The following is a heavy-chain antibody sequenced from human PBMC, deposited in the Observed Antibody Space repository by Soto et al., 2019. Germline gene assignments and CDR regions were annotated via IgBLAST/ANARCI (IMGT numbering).Heavy chain of an antibody. CDR1: GYTFTSYG. CDR2: ISPSNGNT. V-gene: IGHV1-18*01. Sequence: QVRLVQSGAEVKKPGASVKGSCKASGYTFTSYGISWVRQAPGQGLEWMGWISPSNGNTNYAHNLQGRVTMTTDASTTTAYMELRSLRSDDTAVYYCARPMTTVTQRDAFDIWGQGTMVTVSS. CDR3: ARPMTTVTQRDAFDI. D-gene: IGHD4-17*01. J-gene: IGHJ3*02.